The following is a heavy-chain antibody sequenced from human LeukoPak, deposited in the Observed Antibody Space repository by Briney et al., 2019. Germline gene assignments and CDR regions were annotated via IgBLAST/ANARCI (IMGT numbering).Heavy chain of an antibody. CDR2: ISGTGDTT. D-gene: IGHD2-2*01. CDR1: GFTFRDYA. J-gene: IGHJ4*02. CDR3: ARDEGRTSCYYY. V-gene: IGHV3-23*01. Sequence: GGSLRLSCAASGFTFRDYAMTWVRQAPGKGLEWVSAISGTGDTTNYAESVQGRFSISRDNAKNTVYLQMNSLRAEDTAVYYCARDEGRTSCYYYWGQGTLVTVSS.